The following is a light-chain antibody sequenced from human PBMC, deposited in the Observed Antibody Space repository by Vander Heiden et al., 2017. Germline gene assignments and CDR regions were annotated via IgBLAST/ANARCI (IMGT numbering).Light chain of an antibody. CDR2: DTS. CDR3: QQRSNFLS. V-gene: IGKV3-11*01. CDR1: QSVGSV. Sequence: EIVLTQSPATLSLSPGERATLSCRASQSVGSVLAWYQQKPGQAPRLLIYDTSNRAVGIPARFSGSGSGTDFTLTISSLEPEDFAVYYCQQRSNFLSFGGGTKVEIK. J-gene: IGKJ4*01.